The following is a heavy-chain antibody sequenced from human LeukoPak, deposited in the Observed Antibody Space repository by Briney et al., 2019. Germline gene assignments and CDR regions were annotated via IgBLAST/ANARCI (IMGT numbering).Heavy chain of an antibody. CDR3: ARSPYYYDSSGSEPYYYYYGMDV. Sequence: NPSETLSLTCSVSGGSIFTHYWSWVRQPPGKGLEWIGYIYYTGETRSNPSLKSRVTMSIDTSKNQFSLKLSSVTAADTAVYYCARSPYYYDSSGSEPYYYYYGMDVWGQGTTVTVSS. CDR1: GGSIFTHY. V-gene: IGHV4-59*11. D-gene: IGHD3-22*01. J-gene: IGHJ6*02. CDR2: IYYTGET.